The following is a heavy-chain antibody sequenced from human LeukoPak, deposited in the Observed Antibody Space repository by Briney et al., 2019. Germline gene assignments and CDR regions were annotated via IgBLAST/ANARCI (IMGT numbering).Heavy chain of an antibody. V-gene: IGHV3-23*01. Sequence: GRSLRLSCAASGFTFSSYAMSWVRQAPGRGLEWVSAISGSGGSTYYADSVKGRLTIPRDNSKNTLYLQMNSLRAEDTAVYYCAKGSRGYCSSTSCHRLTWGQGTLVTVSS. CDR3: AKGSRGYCSSTSCHRLT. CDR2: ISGSGGST. D-gene: IGHD2-2*01. J-gene: IGHJ5*02. CDR1: GFTFSSYA.